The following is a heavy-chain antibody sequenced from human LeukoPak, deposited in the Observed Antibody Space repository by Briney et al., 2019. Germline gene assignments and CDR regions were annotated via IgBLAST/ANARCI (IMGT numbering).Heavy chain of an antibody. CDR3: ARVGIRVGATAGLFDY. Sequence: GASVKVSCKASRYTFTGYYMHWVRQAPGQGLEWMGWINPNSGVTDYAQNFQGRVTMTRDTSISTAYMELSRLRSDDTAVYYCARVGIRVGATAGLFDYWGQGTLVTVSS. J-gene: IGHJ4*02. D-gene: IGHD1-26*01. CDR2: INPNSGVT. V-gene: IGHV1-2*02. CDR1: RYTFTGYY.